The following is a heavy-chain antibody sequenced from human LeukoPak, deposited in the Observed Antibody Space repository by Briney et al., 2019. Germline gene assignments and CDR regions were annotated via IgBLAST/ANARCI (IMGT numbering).Heavy chain of an antibody. Sequence: SETLSLTCAVHGGSFSGHYWSWIRRPPGQGLEWIGEVNHSGTARYNPSLESRVTISVDTSKSQSSLNVYFVTAADTAVYYCASLNPFSGRRNAFDIWGQGAMVTVSS. CDR3: ASLNPFSGRRNAFDI. J-gene: IGHJ3*02. D-gene: IGHD1-26*01. CDR1: GGSFSGHY. CDR2: VNHSGTA. V-gene: IGHV4-34*01.